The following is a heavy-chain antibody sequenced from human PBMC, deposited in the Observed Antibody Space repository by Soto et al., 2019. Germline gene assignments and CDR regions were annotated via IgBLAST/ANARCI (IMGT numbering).Heavy chain of an antibody. Sequence: WASVKVSCKASGYTFTSYDINWVRQATGQGLEWMGWMNPNSGNTGYAQKFQGRVTMTRNTSISTAYMELSSLRSEDTAVYYCASGYDILTGFPPRSYYYYGMDVWGQGTTVTVSS. CDR1: GYTFTSYD. CDR2: MNPNSGNT. V-gene: IGHV1-8*01. CDR3: ASGYDILTGFPPRSYYYYGMDV. J-gene: IGHJ6*02. D-gene: IGHD3-9*01.